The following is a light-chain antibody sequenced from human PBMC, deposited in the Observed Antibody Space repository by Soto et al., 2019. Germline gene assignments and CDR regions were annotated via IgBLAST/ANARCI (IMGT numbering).Light chain of an antibody. J-gene: IGKJ1*01. CDR3: QHYVTSLTT. V-gene: IGKV3-20*01. Sequence: EIVLTQSPGTLSLSPGERATLSCGASQSVTSNYLAWYHQKPGQAPRLLIFGASIRVTGIPDRFIGSGSGTDFTLTISRLEPEDFAVYYCQHYVTSLTTFGQGTKVEVK. CDR2: GAS. CDR1: QSVTSNY.